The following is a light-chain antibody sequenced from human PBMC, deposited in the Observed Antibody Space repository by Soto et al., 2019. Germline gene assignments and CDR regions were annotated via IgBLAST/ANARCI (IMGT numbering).Light chain of an antibody. CDR3: QSYDSSMRGWV. Sequence: QSVLTQPPSVSGAPGQRVTISCTGSSSNIGAGYDVHWYQQLPGTAPKLLIYGNSNRPSGVPDRFSGSKSGTSASLAITGLKSEDDADYYCQSYDSSMRGWVFGGGTKVTVL. V-gene: IGLV1-40*01. CDR1: SSNIGAGYD. J-gene: IGLJ3*02. CDR2: GNS.